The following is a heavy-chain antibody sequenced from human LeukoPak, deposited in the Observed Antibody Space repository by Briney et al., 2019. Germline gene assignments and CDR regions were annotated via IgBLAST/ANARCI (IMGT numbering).Heavy chain of an antibody. CDR2: ISSSGSTI. J-gene: IGHJ6*03. CDR3: AKGMGYASGSSYSYYYYMDV. V-gene: IGHV3-11*01. Sequence: PGGSLRLSCAASGFTFSDYYMSWIREAPGKGLEWVSYISSSGSTIYYADSVKCRCTISRDNSKNMLSLQMNSLRAEDTAVYYCAKGMGYASGSSYSYYYYMDVWGKGTTVTISS. CDR1: GFTFSDYY. D-gene: IGHD3-10*01.